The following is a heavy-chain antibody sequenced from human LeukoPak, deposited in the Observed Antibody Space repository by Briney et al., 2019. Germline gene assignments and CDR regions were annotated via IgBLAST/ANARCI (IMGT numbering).Heavy chain of an antibody. CDR3: ARGPHLYDFWSGFRLSYYGMDV. Sequence: PSETLSLTCAVYGGSFSGYYWSWIRQPPGKGLEWIGEINHSGSTNYNPSLKSRVTISVDTSKNQFSLKLSSVTAADTAVYYCARGPHLYDFWSGFRLSYYGMDVWGQGTTVTVSS. CDR2: INHSGST. CDR1: GGSFSGYY. D-gene: IGHD3-3*01. V-gene: IGHV4-34*01. J-gene: IGHJ6*02.